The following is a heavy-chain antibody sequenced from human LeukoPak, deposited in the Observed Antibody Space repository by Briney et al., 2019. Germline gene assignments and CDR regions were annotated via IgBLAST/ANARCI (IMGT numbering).Heavy chain of an antibody. J-gene: IGHJ4*02. CDR1: GFTFSSYS. D-gene: IGHD2-2*01. CDR3: ERDSSVTAAPIDY. CDR2: ISSSSSTI. Sequence: GGSLRLSCAASGFTFSSYSMNWVRQAPGKGLEWVSYISSSSSTIYYADSLKGRFTISRDDAENSLYLQMHSLSAEDAAVYYCERDSSVTAAPIDYWGQGTLVTVSS. V-gene: IGHV3-48*01.